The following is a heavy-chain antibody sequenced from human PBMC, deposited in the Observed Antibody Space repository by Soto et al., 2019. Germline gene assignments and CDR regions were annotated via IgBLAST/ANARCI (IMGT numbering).Heavy chain of an antibody. V-gene: IGHV6-1*01. D-gene: IGHD5-12*01. J-gene: IGHJ4*02. CDR3: AREGGYDWGTFDY. CDR2: TYYRSKFYN. CDR1: GDSVSSNSAA. Sequence: SQTLSLTCAISGDSVSSNSAAWNWIRQSPSRGLEWLGRTYYRSKFYNDYEVSVKSRITIKSDTSKNQFSLQLNSVTPEDTAVYYCAREGGYDWGTFDYSGQGTLVTVSS.